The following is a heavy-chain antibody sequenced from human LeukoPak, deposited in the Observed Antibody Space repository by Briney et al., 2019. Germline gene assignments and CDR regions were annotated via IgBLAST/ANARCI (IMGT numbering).Heavy chain of an antibody. CDR2: IKQDGSEK. V-gene: IGHV3-7*03. CDR3: AREFGYQLEDAFDI. CDR1: GFTFSSYW. D-gene: IGHD2-2*01. J-gene: IGHJ3*02. Sequence: GGSLRLSCAASGFTFSSYWMSWVRQAPGKGLEWVANIKQDGSEKYYVDSVEGRFTISRDNAKNSLYLQMNSLRAEDTAVYYCAREFGYQLEDAFDIWGQGTMVTVSS.